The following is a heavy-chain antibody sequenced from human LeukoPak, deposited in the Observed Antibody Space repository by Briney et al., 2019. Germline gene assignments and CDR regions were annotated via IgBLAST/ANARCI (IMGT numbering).Heavy chain of an antibody. CDR1: GGTFISYA. CDR2: TSTSGGSA. V-gene: IGHV3-23*01. J-gene: IGHJ4*02. CDR3: ARYSGSYYYPPAWDL. D-gene: IGHD1-26*01. Sequence: SCKASGGTFISYAISWVRQAPGKGLEWVSATSTSGGSAYYADSVKGRFTISRDNSKNTLYLQMDSLRADDTAVYYCARYSGSYYYPPAWDLWGQGTLVTVSS.